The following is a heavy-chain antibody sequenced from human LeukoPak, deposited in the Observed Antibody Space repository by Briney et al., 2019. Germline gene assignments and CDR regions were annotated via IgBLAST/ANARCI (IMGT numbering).Heavy chain of an antibody. CDR3: ARGDSVVTAAY. CDR1: GFTVRRYY. D-gene: IGHD2-21*02. CDR2: IYSGGST. J-gene: IGHJ4*02. V-gene: IGHV3-53*01. Sequence: GGSLRLSCAASGFTVRRYYISWVRQAPGKGLEWVSVIYSGGSTYYADSVKGRFTISRDNSKNTLYLQMNSLRAEDTAVYYCARGDSVVTAAYWGQGTLVTVSS.